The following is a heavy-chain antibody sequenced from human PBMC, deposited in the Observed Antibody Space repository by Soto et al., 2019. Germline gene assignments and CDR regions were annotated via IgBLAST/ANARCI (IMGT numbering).Heavy chain of an antibody. CDR2: MNPNSGNT. J-gene: IGHJ6*03. CDR3: ARGKNHPHKYYYYYYMDV. Sequence: ASVKVSCKASGYTFTSYDINWVRQATGQGLEWMGWMNPNSGNTGYAQKFQGRVTMTRNTSISTAYMELSSLRSEDTAVYYCARGKNHPHKYYYYYYMDVWGKGTTVTVSS. V-gene: IGHV1-8*01. CDR1: GYTFTSYD.